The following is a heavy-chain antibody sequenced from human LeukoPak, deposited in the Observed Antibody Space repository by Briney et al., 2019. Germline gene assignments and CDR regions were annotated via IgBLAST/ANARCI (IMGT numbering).Heavy chain of an antibody. J-gene: IGHJ4*02. V-gene: IGHV1-69*04. CDR3: ARGASYVILTGYSYFDY. CDR1: GGTFSSHP. Sequence: ASVKVSCKASGGTFSSHPINWVRQAPGQGLEWMGRIIPVLHVANYAQSFLGRVAITADKSTSTAYMELSSLRSDDTAVYYCARGASYVILTGYSYFDYWGQGTLVTVSS. D-gene: IGHD3-9*01. CDR2: IIPVLHVA.